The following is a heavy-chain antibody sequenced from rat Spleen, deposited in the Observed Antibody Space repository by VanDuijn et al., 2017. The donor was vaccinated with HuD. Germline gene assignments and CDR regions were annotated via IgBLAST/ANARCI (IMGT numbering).Heavy chain of an antibody. CDR2: ISYDGSST. CDR3: ARRGFLSDWYFDF. D-gene: IGHD4-4*01. CDR1: GFTFSDYY. Sequence: EVQLVESDGGLVQPGRSLELSCTASGFTFSDYYMAWVRQAPTKGLEWLATISYDGSSTYYRDSVKGRFTISRDNAKNTLYLQMDTLTSGDTATYFCARRGFLSDWYFDFWGPGTMVTVSS. V-gene: IGHV5-29*01. J-gene: IGHJ1*01.